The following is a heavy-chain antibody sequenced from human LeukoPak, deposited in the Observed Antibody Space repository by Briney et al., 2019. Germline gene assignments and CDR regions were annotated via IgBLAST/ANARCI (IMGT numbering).Heavy chain of an antibody. J-gene: IGHJ6*03. V-gene: IGHV4-39*07. CDR2: IYYSGRT. CDR1: GGSISSSSYY. Sequence: SETLSLTCTVSGGSISSSSYYWGWIRQPPGKGLEWIGSIYYSGRTYYNPSLKSRVTISEDTSKNQFSLRLSSVTAADTAVYYCARHRTGYSYGSVYYYYMDVWGKGTTVTVSS. CDR3: ARHRTGYSYGSVYYYYMDV. D-gene: IGHD5-18*01.